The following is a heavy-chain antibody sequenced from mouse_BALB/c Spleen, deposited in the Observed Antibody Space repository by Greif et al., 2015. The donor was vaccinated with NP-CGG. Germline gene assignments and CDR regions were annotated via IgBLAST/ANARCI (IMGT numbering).Heavy chain of an antibody. J-gene: IGHJ1*01. Sequence: QVQLQQPGAELVRPEASVKLSCKTSGYIFTSYWIHWVKQRSGQGLEWIARIYPGTGSTYYNEKFKGKATLTADKSSSTAYMQLSSRKSEHSAVYFCARRDYGSSYWCYEVWGAGTTVTVAS. CDR3: ARRDYGSSYWCYEV. D-gene: IGHD1-1*01. CDR2: IYPGTGST. V-gene: IGHV1S132*01. CDR1: GYIFTSYW.